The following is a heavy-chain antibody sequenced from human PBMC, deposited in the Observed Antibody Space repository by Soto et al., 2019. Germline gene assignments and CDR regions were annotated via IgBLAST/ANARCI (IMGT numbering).Heavy chain of an antibody. CDR2: INSDGSST. CDR1: GFTFSDYW. CDR3: TREQASDGLYAFDV. D-gene: IGHD5-12*01. J-gene: IGHJ3*01. Sequence: EVQLVESGGDLVPPGESLTLSCVTSGFTFSDYWLHWVRQVPGKGLVWVSRINSDGSSTIYADSVRGRFTISRDNAKNTLYLHMNSLRADDTAIYYCTREQASDGLYAFDVWGQGTVVTVSS. V-gene: IGHV3-74*01.